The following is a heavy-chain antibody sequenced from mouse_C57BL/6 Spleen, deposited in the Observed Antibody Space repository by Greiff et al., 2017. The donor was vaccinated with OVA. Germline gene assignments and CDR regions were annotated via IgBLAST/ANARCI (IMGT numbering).Heavy chain of an antibody. CDR1: GYSFTDYN. Sequence: EVQGVESGPELVKPGASVKISCKASGYSFTDYNMNWVKQSNGKSLEWIGVINPNYGTTSYNQKFKGKATLTVDQSSSTAYMQLNSLTSEDSAVYYCAKPYYGSSYFDYWGQGTTLTVSS. V-gene: IGHV1-39*01. CDR2: INPNYGTT. CDR3: AKPYYGSSYFDY. D-gene: IGHD1-1*01. J-gene: IGHJ2*01.